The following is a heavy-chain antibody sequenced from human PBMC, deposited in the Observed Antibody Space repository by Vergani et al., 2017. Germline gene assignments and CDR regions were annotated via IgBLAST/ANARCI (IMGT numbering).Heavy chain of an antibody. CDR2: ISSSSSYI. Sequence: EVQLVESGGGLVQPGRSLRLSCAASGVTFDDYAMHWVRQAPGKGLEWVSSISSSSSYIYYADSVKGRFTISRDNAKNSLYLQMNSLRAEYTAVYYCARDLHDFFDYWGQGTLVTVSS. V-gene: IGHV3-21*01. D-gene: IGHD3-3*01. CDR1: GVTFDDYA. J-gene: IGHJ4*02. CDR3: ARDLHDFFDY.